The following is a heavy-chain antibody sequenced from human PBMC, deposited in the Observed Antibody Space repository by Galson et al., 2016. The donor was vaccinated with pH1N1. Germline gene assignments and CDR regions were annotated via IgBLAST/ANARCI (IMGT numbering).Heavy chain of an antibody. CDR2: ISAINASP. J-gene: IGHJ4*02. CDR3: ARTAAAAYFDY. V-gene: IGHV1-18*01. CDR1: GYTFTAYG. D-gene: IGHD6-13*01. Sequence: SVKVSCKASGYTFTAYGINWVRQAPGQGLEWMGRISAINASPSYAQKFQGRVTMTSDPSTNTAYLEMGSLRSDDTAVYYCARTAAAAYFDYWGQGTLITVSS.